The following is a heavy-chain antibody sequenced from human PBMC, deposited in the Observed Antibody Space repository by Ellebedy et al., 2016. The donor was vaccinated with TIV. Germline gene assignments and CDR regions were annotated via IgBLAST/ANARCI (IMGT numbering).Heavy chain of an antibody. V-gene: IGHV1-69*04. J-gene: IGHJ4*02. CDR3: AREPDDSSGPPLDY. CDR2: IIPILGIA. Sequence: AASVKVSCKASGGTFSSYAISWVRQAPGQGLEWMGRIIPILGIANYAQKFQGRVTITADKSTSTAYMELSSLRSEDTAVYYCAREPDDSSGPPLDYWGQGTLVTVSS. CDR1: GGTFSSYA. D-gene: IGHD3-22*01.